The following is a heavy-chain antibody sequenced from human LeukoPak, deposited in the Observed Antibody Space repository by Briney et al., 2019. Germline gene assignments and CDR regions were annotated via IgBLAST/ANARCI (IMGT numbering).Heavy chain of an antibody. CDR1: GFTFRSHA. Sequence: TGGSLRLSCVGSGFTFRSHAMSWVRQAPEKGLEFVSGIYENGGTTYYADPVKGRFSISRDNSKNTLYLQMDSLRGEDTAVYYCAKDFRIGYSAHFDYWGQGALVTVSS. D-gene: IGHD2-21*01. V-gene: IGHV3-23*01. CDR3: AKDFRIGYSAHFDY. J-gene: IGHJ4*02. CDR2: IYENGGTT.